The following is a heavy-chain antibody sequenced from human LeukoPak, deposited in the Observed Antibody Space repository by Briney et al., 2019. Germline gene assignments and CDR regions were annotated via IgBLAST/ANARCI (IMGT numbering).Heavy chain of an antibody. V-gene: IGHV3-21*01. CDR1: GFTFSSYS. J-gene: IGHJ3*02. CDR3: ARPRNTKAYHDAFDI. Sequence: GGSLRLSCAASGFTFSSYSMNWVRQAPGKGLEWVSSISSSSSYIYYADSVKGRFTISRDNAKNALYLQMNSLRAEDTAVYYCARPRNTKAYHDAFDIWGQGTMVTVSS. CDR2: ISSSSSYI. D-gene: IGHD2-2*01.